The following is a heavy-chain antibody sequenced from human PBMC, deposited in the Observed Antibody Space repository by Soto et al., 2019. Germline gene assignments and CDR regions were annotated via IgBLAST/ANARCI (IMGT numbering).Heavy chain of an antibody. Sequence: QVHLVQSGAEVKKPGASVKVSCKTSGYTFTRYGISWVRQAPGQGLEWMGWISGYDGRTNFAQKVQDRVTMTTDTSTNTVYMELRSLRSDDTAVYYCAREGDVPYYYYGMDVWCQGTTGTVSS. CDR3: AREGDVPYYYYGMDV. CDR1: GYTFTRYG. V-gene: IGHV1-18*01. CDR2: ISGYDGRT. D-gene: IGHD2-21*01. J-gene: IGHJ6*02.